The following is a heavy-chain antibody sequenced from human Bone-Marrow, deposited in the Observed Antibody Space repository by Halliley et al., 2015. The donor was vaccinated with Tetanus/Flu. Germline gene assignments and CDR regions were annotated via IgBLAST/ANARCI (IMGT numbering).Heavy chain of an antibody. V-gene: IGHV3-7*03. CDR3: VRVPRDYDFWSGYFGMDV. J-gene: IGHJ6*02. D-gene: IGHD3-3*01. CDR2: NQDESEK. Sequence: NQDESEKYYGDSVKGRFTISRDNAKNSLYLEMNSLRAEDTAVYYCVRVPRDYDFWSGYFGMDVWGQGTTVTVSS.